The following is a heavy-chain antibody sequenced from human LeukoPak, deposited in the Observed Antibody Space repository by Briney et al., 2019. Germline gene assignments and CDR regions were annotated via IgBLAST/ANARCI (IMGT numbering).Heavy chain of an antibody. J-gene: IGHJ4*02. D-gene: IGHD5-18*01. CDR2: ISWNSGDI. Sequence: HPGRSLRLSCAASGFTFEDFALHWVRQAPGKGLEWVSGISWNSGDIGYADSVKGRFTISRDNAENSLYLQMNSLRAEDTALYYCAKLYRYSYGYIDFWGQGTLVTVSS. CDR1: GFTFEDFA. V-gene: IGHV3-9*01. CDR3: AKLYRYSYGYIDF.